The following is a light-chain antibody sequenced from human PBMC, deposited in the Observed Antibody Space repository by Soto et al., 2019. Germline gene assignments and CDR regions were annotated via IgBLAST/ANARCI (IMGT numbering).Light chain of an antibody. Sequence: DIQMTQSPSTLSAAVGDRVTIVCRASQSVSDWLAWYQQRPGKAPKVLIYGASSLEGGVPSRFSGSGSGTAFTLTISSLQPDDFATYYCQQYNSYPWTFGQGTKVEI. CDR3: QQYNSYPWT. J-gene: IGKJ1*01. CDR1: QSVSDW. V-gene: IGKV1-5*02. CDR2: GAS.